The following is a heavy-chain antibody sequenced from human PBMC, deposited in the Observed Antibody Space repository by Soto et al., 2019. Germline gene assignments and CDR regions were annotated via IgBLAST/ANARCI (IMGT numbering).Heavy chain of an antibody. Sequence: PGGSLRLSCAASGFTFISYSMNWVRQAPGKGLEWVSSISSSSSYIYYADSVKGRFTISRDNAKNSLYLQMNSLRAEDTAVYYCARGSVRGSWYGTYFDYWGQGTLVTVSS. CDR2: ISSSSSYI. CDR3: ARGSVRGSWYGTYFDY. J-gene: IGHJ4*02. V-gene: IGHV3-21*01. CDR1: GFTFISYS. D-gene: IGHD2-15*01.